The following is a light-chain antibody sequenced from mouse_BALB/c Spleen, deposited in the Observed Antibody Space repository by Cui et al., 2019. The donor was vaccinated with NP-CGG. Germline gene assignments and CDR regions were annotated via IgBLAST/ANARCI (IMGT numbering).Light chain of an antibody. J-gene: IGLJ1*01. CDR3: ALWYSNHWV. V-gene: IGLV1*01. CDR2: GTK. Sequence: VTQDLPLTTSPGETVTLTCRSSTGAVTTSNYANWVQEKPDHLFTGLIGGTKNRAPGVPARFSGSLIGDKAALTITGAQTEDETIYFCALWYSNHWVFGGGTKLTVL. CDR1: TGAVTTSNY.